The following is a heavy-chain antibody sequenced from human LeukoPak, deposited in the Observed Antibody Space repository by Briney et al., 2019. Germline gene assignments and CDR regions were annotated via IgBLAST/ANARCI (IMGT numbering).Heavy chain of an antibody. CDR3: AKEGYSYGPFDY. CDR2: ISGSGGST. V-gene: IGHV3-23*01. J-gene: IGHJ4*02. Sequence: TGGSLRLSCAASGFTFSDYYMSWIRQAPGKGLEWVSAISGSGGSTYYADSVKGRFTISRDNSKNTLYLQMNSLRAEDTAVYYCAKEGYSYGPFDYWGQGTLVTVSS. D-gene: IGHD5-18*01. CDR1: GFTFSDYY.